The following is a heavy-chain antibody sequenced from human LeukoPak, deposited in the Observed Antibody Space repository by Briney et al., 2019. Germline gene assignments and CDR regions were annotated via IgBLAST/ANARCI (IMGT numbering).Heavy chain of an antibody. CDR2: TSNSGKTI. D-gene: IGHD3-16*01. J-gene: IGHJ4*02. Sequence: PGGSLRLSCTASGFTFSDYYMTWVRQAPGKGLEWISYTSNSGKTIFYADSMKGRFTISRDNARNSLFLVVNSLTAEDTAVYFCVRGGWDHWGLGTLVTVSS. V-gene: IGHV3-11*04. CDR1: GFTFSDYY. CDR3: VRGGWDH.